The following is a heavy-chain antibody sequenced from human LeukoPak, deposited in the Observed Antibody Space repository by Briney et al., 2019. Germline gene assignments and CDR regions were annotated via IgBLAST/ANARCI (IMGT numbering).Heavy chain of an antibody. CDR2: IYSGGGT. J-gene: IGHJ4*02. CDR3: ARGVRGELLARGVYFDY. Sequence: PGGSLRLSCAASGFSVSGNYMSWVRQAPGKGLEWVSVIYSGGGTHYADSVKGRFTISRDNSKNTVYLQMNSLRAEDTVVYYCARGVRGELLARGVYFDYWGQGTLVTVSS. CDR1: GFSVSGNY. V-gene: IGHV3-53*01. D-gene: IGHD1-26*01.